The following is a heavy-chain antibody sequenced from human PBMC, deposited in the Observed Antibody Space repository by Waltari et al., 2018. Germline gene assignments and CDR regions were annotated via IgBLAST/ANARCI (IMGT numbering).Heavy chain of an antibody. CDR1: GGTFSSYA. Sequence: QVQLVQSGAEVKKPGSSVKVSCKASGGTFSSYAISWVRQAPGQGREWMGGSIPLFGTANYAQKFQVRVTITADESKSTAYMEVGSLRSEDTAVYYCARTNSGSYYSYAFDIWGQGTMVTVSS. CDR2: SIPLFGTA. D-gene: IGHD1-26*01. V-gene: IGHV1-69*12. J-gene: IGHJ3*02. CDR3: ARTNSGSYYSYAFDI.